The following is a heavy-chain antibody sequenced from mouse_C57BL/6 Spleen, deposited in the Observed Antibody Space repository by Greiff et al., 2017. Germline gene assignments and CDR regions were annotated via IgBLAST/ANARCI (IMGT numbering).Heavy chain of an antibody. Sequence: QVQLQQSGPELVKPGASVKISCKASGYAFSSSWMNWVKQRPGKGLEWIGRIYPGAGDTNYNGKFKGKATLTADKSSSTAYMQLSNLTSQVSAVYVCARESMDYSNYYDYWGQGTTLTVSS. CDR3: ARESMDYSNYYDY. J-gene: IGHJ2*01. V-gene: IGHV1-82*01. CDR2: IYPGAGDT. D-gene: IGHD1-1*01. CDR1: GYAFSSSW.